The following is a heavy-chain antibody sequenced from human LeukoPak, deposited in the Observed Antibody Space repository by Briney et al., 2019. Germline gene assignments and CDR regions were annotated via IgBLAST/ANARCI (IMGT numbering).Heavy chain of an antibody. V-gene: IGHV3-74*01. CDR3: GRVLNWNRDY. CDR2: INPDGNMT. D-gene: IGHD1-1*01. Sequence: GGSLRLSCAASGFTFSDYWLHWVRQGPGKGLVWISRINPDGNMTIYADSVKGRFTISRDNAKNTLYLQMNSLRDEDTAMYFCGRVLNWNRDYWGQGTLVTVSS. CDR1: GFTFSDYW. J-gene: IGHJ4*02.